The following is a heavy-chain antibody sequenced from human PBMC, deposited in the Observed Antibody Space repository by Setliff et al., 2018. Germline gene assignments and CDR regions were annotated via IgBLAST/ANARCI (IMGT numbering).Heavy chain of an antibody. D-gene: IGHD3-3*01. CDR3: ARVTGFLYMDV. J-gene: IGHJ6*03. Sequence: KASETLPLTCTVSGVSISSGSYYYWSWIRQPAGKGLEWIGQIYTSVNTNYNPSLKSRVTISGDTSKNQFSLKLSSVTAADTAVYYCARVTGFLYMDVWGKGTTVTVSS. CDR2: IYTSVNT. V-gene: IGHV4-61*09. CDR1: GVSISSGSYYY.